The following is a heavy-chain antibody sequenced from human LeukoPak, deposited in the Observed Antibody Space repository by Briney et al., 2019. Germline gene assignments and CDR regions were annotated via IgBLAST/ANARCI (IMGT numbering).Heavy chain of an antibody. CDR3: TVSGSYYSSSDNWFDP. V-gene: IGHV3-74*01. CDR1: GFTFSSYW. Sequence: GGSLRLSCAASGFTFSSYWMHWVRQAPGKGLVWVSRINSDGNSTDYADSVKGRFSISRDNAKNTLYLQMNSLRAEDTAVYYCTVSGSYYSSSDNWFDPWGQGTLVTVSS. CDR2: INSDGNST. J-gene: IGHJ5*02. D-gene: IGHD3-10*01.